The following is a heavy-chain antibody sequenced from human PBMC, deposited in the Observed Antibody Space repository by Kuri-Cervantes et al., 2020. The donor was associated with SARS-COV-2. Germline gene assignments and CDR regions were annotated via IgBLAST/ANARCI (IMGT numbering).Heavy chain of an antibody. CDR1: GFTVSGNH. J-gene: IGHJ4*02. V-gene: IGHV3-53*05. D-gene: IGHD3-22*01. Sequence: GESLKISCAASGFTVSGNHMNWVRQAPGKGLEWVSVIYSGGSTYYADSVKGRFTISRDNSKNTLYLQMNSLRAEDTAVYYCAPGAHYYYDSSGYQEDFDYWGQGTLVTVSS. CDR2: IYSGGST. CDR3: APGAHYYYDSSGYQEDFDY.